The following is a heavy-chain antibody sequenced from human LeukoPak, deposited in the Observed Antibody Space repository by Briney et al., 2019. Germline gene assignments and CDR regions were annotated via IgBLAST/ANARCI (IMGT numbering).Heavy chain of an antibody. CDR3: SAAGNYEYFQH. D-gene: IGHD6-13*01. CDR1: GFTFSSYW. V-gene: IGHV3-74*01. J-gene: IGHJ1*01. Sequence: GGSLRLSCAASGFTFSSYWMHWDRQAPGKGLVWVSRINSDGSSTSYADSVKGRFTISRDNAKNTLYLQMNSLRAEDTAVYYCSAAGNYEYFQHWGQGTLVTVSS. CDR2: INSDGSST.